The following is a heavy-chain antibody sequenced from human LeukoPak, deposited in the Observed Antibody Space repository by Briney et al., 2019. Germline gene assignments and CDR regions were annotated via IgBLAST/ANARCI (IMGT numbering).Heavy chain of an antibody. Sequence: SETLSLTCAVYGGSFSGYYWSWIRQPPGKGLEWIGEINHSGSTNDNPSLKSRVTISVDTSKNQFSLKLSSVTAADTAVYYCARGGGYSYGFGIVATPRPRAYYFDYWGQGTLVTVSS. J-gene: IGHJ4*02. CDR3: ARGGGYSYGFGIVATPRPRAYYFDY. CDR2: INHSGST. CDR1: GGSFSGYY. D-gene: IGHD5-12*01. V-gene: IGHV4-34*01.